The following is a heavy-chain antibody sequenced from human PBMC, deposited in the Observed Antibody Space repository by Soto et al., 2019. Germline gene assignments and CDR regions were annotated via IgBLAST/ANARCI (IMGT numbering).Heavy chain of an antibody. CDR1: GFTFSSYD. Sequence: GGSLRLSCAASGFTFSSYDMHWVRQATGKGLEWVSAIGTAGDTYYPGSVKGRFTISRENAKNSLYLQMNSLRAGDTAVYYCARAPKSGYYDFWSGYMDVWGKGTTVTVSS. CDR2: IGTAGDT. D-gene: IGHD3-3*01. V-gene: IGHV3-13*01. CDR3: ARAPKSGYYDFWSGYMDV. J-gene: IGHJ6*03.